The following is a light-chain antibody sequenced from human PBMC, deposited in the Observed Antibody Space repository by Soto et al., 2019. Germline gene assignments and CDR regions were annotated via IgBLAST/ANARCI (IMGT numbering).Light chain of an antibody. Sequence: EIVLTQSPGTLSLSPGERATLSCRASQSVSSSYLAWYQQKPGQAPRLLIYGASSRATGLPDRFSGSGSGTDFTLTISRLDPEYFAVYYCQQYGSSPTFGQGTKVEIK. V-gene: IGKV3-20*01. J-gene: IGKJ1*01. CDR1: QSVSSSY. CDR3: QQYGSSPT. CDR2: GAS.